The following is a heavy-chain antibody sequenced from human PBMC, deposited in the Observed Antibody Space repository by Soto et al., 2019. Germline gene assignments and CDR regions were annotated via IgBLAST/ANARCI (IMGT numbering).Heavy chain of an antibody. D-gene: IGHD1-26*01. CDR1: GGSISSYY. Sequence: QVQLQESGPGLVKPSETLSLTCTVSGGSISSYYWSWFRQPPGKGLEWIGYIYYCGSTNYNPSLKRRVTISVDPSKNQFSLKLSSVTAADTAVYYCARRYGGNFDYWGQGTLVTVSS. J-gene: IGHJ4*02. V-gene: IGHV4-59*01. CDR2: IYYCGST. CDR3: ARRYGGNFDY.